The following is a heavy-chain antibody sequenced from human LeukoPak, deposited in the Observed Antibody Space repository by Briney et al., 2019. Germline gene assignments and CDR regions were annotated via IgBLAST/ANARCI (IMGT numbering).Heavy chain of an antibody. Sequence: GGSLRLSCAASGFTFSSYAMSWVRQAPGKGLEWVSAISGSGGSTYYADSVKGRFTISRDNSKNTLYLQMNSLRAEDTAVYYCARSMITMVRGVTNDAFDIWGQGTMVTVSS. J-gene: IGHJ3*02. D-gene: IGHD3-10*01. CDR1: GFTFSSYA. V-gene: IGHV3-23*01. CDR3: ARSMITMVRGVTNDAFDI. CDR2: ISGSGGST.